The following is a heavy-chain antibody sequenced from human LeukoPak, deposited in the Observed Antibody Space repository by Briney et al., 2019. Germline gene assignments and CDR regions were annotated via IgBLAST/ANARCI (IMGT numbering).Heavy chain of an antibody. CDR3: TRANYVWGSYRYPHY. V-gene: IGHV3-49*04. CDR1: GFTFGDYA. Sequence: GGSLRLSCTASGFTFGDYAMSWVRQAPGKGLEWVGFIRSKAYGGTTEYAASVKGRSTISRDDSKSIAYLQMNSLKTEDTAVYYCTRANYVWGSYRYPHYWGQGTLVTVSS. CDR2: IRSKAYGGTT. J-gene: IGHJ4*02. D-gene: IGHD3-16*02.